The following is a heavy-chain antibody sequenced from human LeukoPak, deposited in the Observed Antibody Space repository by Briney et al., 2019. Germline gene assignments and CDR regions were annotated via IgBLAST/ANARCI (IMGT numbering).Heavy chain of an antibody. V-gene: IGHV4-34*01. CDR3: ASHDRLNWFDP. CDR2: INHSGST. J-gene: IGHJ5*02. D-gene: IGHD1-1*01. Sequence: SETLSLTCAVYGGSFSGYYWSWIRQPPGKGLEWIGEINHSGSTNYSPSLKSRVTISVDMSKNQFSLNLSSVTAADTAVYYCASHDRLNWFDPWGQGTLVTVSS. CDR1: GGSFSGYY.